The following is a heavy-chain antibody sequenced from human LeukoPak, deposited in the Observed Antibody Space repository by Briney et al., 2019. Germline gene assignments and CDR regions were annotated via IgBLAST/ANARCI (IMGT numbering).Heavy chain of an antibody. Sequence: GGSLRLSCAASGFTFSSYSMNWVRQPPGKGREWVSSIRISSSYIYYADSVKGRFTISRDNAKNSLYLQMNSLRAEDTAVYYCARERYCSSTSCPFDYWGQGTLVTVSS. CDR2: IRISSSYI. CDR3: ARERYCSSTSCPFDY. J-gene: IGHJ4*02. CDR1: GFTFSSYS. D-gene: IGHD2-2*01. V-gene: IGHV3-21*01.